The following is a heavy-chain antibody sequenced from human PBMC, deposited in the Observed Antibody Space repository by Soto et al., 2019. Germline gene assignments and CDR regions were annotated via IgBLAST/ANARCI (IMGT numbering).Heavy chain of an antibody. CDR3: ARVKDGYNLNGFDY. D-gene: IGHD5-12*01. V-gene: IGHV3-33*01. CDR1: GFTFSSYG. J-gene: IGHJ4*02. Sequence: QVQLVESGGGVVQPGRSLRLSCAASGFTFSSYGMHWVRQAPGKGLEWVAVIWYDGSNKYYADSVNGRFTISRDNSKNTLYLQMNSLRAEDTAVYYCARVKDGYNLNGFDYWGQGTLVTVSS. CDR2: IWYDGSNK.